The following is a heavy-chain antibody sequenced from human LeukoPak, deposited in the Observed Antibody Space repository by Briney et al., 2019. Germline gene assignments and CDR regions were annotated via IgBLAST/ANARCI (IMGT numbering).Heavy chain of an antibody. D-gene: IGHD3-10*01. Sequence: GGSLRLSCAASGFTFSDHYMSWIRQAPGKGLEWVSYISSSGSTIYYADSVKGRFTTSRDNAKNSLYLQMNSLRAEDTAVYYCARDLGYYYGSGSYSFFDYWGQGTLVTVSS. J-gene: IGHJ4*02. V-gene: IGHV3-11*01. CDR1: GFTFSDHY. CDR2: ISSSGSTI. CDR3: ARDLGYYYGSGSYSFFDY.